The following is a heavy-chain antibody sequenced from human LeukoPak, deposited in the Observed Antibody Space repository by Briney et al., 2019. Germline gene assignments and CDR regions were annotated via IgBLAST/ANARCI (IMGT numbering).Heavy chain of an antibody. CDR3: AKAQTKGVLRYFDWLTDY. CDR2: ISSGGRSI. V-gene: IGHV3-48*01. Sequence: GGSLRLSCAASGFTFSSYSMNWVRQAPGKGLEWVSCISSGGRSIHYADSVKGRFTISRDNSKNTLYLQMNSLRAEDTAVYYCAKAQTKGVLRYFDWLTDYWGQGTLVTVSS. CDR1: GFTFSSYS. D-gene: IGHD3-9*01. J-gene: IGHJ4*02.